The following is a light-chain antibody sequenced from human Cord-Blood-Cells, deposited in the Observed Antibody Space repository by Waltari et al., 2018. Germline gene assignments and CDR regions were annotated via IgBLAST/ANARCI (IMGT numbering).Light chain of an antibody. CDR3: CSYAGSSTYV. CDR2: EVS. J-gene: IGLJ1*01. V-gene: IGLV2-23*02. CDR1: SSDVGLYNL. Sequence: QSALTQPASVSGSPGQSLPISCTGTSSDVGLYNLVSWYQQHPGKAPKLMIYEVSKRPSGVSNRFSGSKSGNTASLTISGLQAEDEADYYCCSYAGSSTYVFGTGTKVTVL.